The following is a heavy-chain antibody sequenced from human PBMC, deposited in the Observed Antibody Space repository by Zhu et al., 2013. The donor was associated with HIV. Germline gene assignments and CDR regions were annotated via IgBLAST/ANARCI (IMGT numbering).Heavy chain of an antibody. D-gene: IGHD2-15*01. J-gene: IGHJ6*02. CDR2: INPNSGGT. CDR1: GYTFTGYY. Sequence: QVQLVQSGAEVKKPGASVKVSCKASGYTFTGYYMHWVRQAPGQGLEWMGWINPNSGGTNYAQKFQGWVTMTRDTSISTAYMELSRLRSDDTAVYYCARFLTAPPLYCSGGSCYSENYYYGMDVWGQGTTVTVSS. CDR3: ARFLTAPPLYCSGGSCYSENYYYGMDV. V-gene: IGHV1-2*04.